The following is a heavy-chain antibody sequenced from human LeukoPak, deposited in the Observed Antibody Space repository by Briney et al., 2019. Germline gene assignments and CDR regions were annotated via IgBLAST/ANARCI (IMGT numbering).Heavy chain of an antibody. CDR3: AREPSDWYYYYMDV. J-gene: IGHJ6*03. D-gene: IGHD3-9*01. CDR2: INPSGGST. Sequence: ASVKVSCKASGYTFTGHYMHWVRQAPGQGLEWMGIINPSGGSTSYAQKFQGRVTMTRDMSTSTVYMELSSLRSEDTAVYYCAREPSDWYYYYMDVWGKGTTVTVSS. CDR1: GYTFTGHY. V-gene: IGHV1-46*01.